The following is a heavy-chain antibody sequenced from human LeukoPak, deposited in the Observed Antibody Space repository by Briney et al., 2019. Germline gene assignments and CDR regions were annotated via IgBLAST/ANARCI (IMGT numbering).Heavy chain of an antibody. Sequence: PGGSLRLSCAASGFTFRNYGMHWVRQAPGKGLEWVSRINSDGSSTSYADSVKGRFTISRDNAKNTLYLQMNSLRAEDTAVYYCARVSSGSYFGYYYYYMDVWGKGTTVTVSS. V-gene: IGHV3-74*01. CDR3: ARVSSGSYFGYYYYYMDV. J-gene: IGHJ6*03. D-gene: IGHD1-26*01. CDR1: GFTFRNYG. CDR2: INSDGSST.